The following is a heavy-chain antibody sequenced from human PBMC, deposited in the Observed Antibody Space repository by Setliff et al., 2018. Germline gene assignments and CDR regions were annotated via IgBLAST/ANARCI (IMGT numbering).Heavy chain of an antibody. D-gene: IGHD3-16*02. CDR3: ARVKAPALYYYMDV. CDR2: INPDSGGA. J-gene: IGHJ6*03. V-gene: IGHV1-2*06. CDR1: GYTFTDYY. Sequence: GASVKVSCKASGYTFTDYYIHWVRQAPGQGLEWMGRINPDSGGANYAQKFQGRVTMTRDTSITAAYMELSRLRSDDSAVYYCARVKAPALYYYMDVWGKGTTVTVSS.